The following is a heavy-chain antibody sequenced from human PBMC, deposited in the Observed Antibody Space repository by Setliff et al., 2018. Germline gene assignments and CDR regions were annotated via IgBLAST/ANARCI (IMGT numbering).Heavy chain of an antibody. D-gene: IGHD2-2*01. CDR3: VGDYQLLF. CDR2: ISDSSIYI. CDR1: GFTFSTYS. J-gene: IGHJ4*02. V-gene: IGHV3-21*01. Sequence: GGSLRLSCAASGFTFSTYSMHWVRQAPGKGLEWVSSISDSSIYIYYADSVKGRFTISRDSAKNTVYLQMNSLRVEDTAVYYCVGDYQLLFWGQGTLVTVSS.